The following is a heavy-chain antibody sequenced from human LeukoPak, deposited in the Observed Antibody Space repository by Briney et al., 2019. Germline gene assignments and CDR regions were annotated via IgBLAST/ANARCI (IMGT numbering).Heavy chain of an antibody. CDR2: LNSTSTYI. CDR1: GITFTNAW. J-gene: IGHJ4*02. V-gene: IGHV3-21*01. Sequence: GGSLRLSCAASGITFTNAWLTWVRQAPGKGLEWVSSLNSTSTYIYYADSVKGRFTISRDNAKNSLYLQMNRLRAEDTAVYYCARVAYYASSGPPDYWGQGTLVTVSS. CDR3: ARVAYYASSGPPDY. D-gene: IGHD3-22*01.